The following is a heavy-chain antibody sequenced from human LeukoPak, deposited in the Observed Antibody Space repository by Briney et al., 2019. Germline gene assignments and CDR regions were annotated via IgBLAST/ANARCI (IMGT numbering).Heavy chain of an antibody. V-gene: IGHV3-7*05. D-gene: IGHD3-10*01. CDR2: IKHDGSEK. J-gene: IGHJ4*02. Sequence: GGSLRLSCAASGFTFSRYWMSWVRQAPGKGLEWVANIKHDGSEKYYVDSVKGRLTISRDNAKNSVHLQVNSLRAEDTAVYYCARDESWSSDYWGQGTLVTVSS. CDR1: GFTFSRYW. CDR3: ARDESWSSDY.